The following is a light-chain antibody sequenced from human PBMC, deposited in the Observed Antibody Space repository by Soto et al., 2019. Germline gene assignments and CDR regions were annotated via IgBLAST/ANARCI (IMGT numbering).Light chain of an antibody. CDR2: GAS. CDR3: QQTNSFPIT. CDR1: QGIGTW. J-gene: IGKJ5*01. Sequence: DVQVTQSPSFVSASVGDRVTITCRASQGIGTWLAWYQQKPGKAPNLLIYGASNLQSGVPPRFSGSGLGTQFTLTIFSLQHEDFATYYCQQTNSFPITFGQGTRVEI. V-gene: IGKV1D-12*01.